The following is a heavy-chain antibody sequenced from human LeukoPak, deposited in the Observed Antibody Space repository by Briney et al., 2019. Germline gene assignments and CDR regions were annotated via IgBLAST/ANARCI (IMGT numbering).Heavy chain of an antibody. CDR1: GFTFSSYA. CDR3: AKDRAAAGPYQSYYYYGTDV. V-gene: IGHV3-23*01. Sequence: PGGSLRLSCAASGFTFSSYAMSWVRQAPGKGLEWVSAISGSGGSTYYADSVKGRFTISRDNSKNTLYLQMNSLRAEDTAVYYCAKDRAAAGPYQSYYYYGTDVWGQGTTVTVSS. J-gene: IGHJ6*02. D-gene: IGHD6-13*01. CDR2: ISGSGGST.